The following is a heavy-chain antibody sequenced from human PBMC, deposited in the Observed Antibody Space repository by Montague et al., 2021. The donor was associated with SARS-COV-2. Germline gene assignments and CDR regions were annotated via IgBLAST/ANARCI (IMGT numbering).Heavy chain of an antibody. CDR3: ARLVVVAATPY. V-gene: IGHV3-7*01. CDR1: GFTFSSNW. Sequence: SLRLSCAASGFTFSSNWMSWVRQAPGKGLEWVANIRQDGSEKYYVDSVKGRFTISRDNAENSLSLQMNSLRAEDTAVYYCARLVVVAATPYWGQGTLVTVSS. J-gene: IGHJ4*02. CDR2: IRQDGSEK. D-gene: IGHD2-15*01.